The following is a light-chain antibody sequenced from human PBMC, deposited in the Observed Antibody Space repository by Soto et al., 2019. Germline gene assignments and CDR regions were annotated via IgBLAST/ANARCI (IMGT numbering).Light chain of an antibody. CDR3: QQSYSSQEIT. V-gene: IGKV1-39*01. CDR2: AAS. J-gene: IGKJ5*01. Sequence: DIDMSQSPSSLSASVGYRFNITCRASQSISSYLNWYQQKPGKAPKLLXYAASSLQCGVPSRFSGSGSGTDFTLTISSLQHEDFANYYCQQSYSSQEITFGQGTRLEIK. CDR1: QSISSY.